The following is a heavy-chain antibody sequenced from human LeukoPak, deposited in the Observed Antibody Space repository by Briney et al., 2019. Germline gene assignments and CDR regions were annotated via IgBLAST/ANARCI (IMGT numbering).Heavy chain of an antibody. CDR2: IYYSGST. CDR3: ASLAYGPGRKGFES. V-gene: IGHV4-59*01. Sequence: SETLSLTCTVSGGSISSYYWSWNRQPPGKGLEGIGYIYYSGSTNYNPSLKSRVTISVDTSKNQFSLKLSSVTAADTAVYYCASLAYGPGRKGFESWGQGALVTVSS. CDR1: GGSISSYY. D-gene: IGHD3-10*01. J-gene: IGHJ5*01.